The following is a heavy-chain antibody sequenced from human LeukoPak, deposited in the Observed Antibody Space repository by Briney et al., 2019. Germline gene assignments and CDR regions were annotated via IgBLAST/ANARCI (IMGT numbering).Heavy chain of an antibody. V-gene: IGHV3-7*05. CDR1: GFSFSNYW. D-gene: IGHD3-9*01. CDR2: IKPDGSKE. J-gene: IGHJ4*02. Sequence: GGSLRLSCAASGFSFSNYWMNWVRQAPGKGLEWVANIKPDGSKESYADFVKGRFTISRDNAKNSLYLQLNSLRAEDTAVYYCARVLTGYRDYRGQGTLVTVSS. CDR3: ARVLTGYRDY.